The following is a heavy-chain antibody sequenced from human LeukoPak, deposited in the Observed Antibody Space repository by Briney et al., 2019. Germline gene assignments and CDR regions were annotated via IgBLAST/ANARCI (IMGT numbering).Heavy chain of an antibody. CDR2: ISGSGGST. V-gene: IGHV3-23*01. CDR1: GFTFSSYA. Sequence: PGGSLRLSCAASGFTFSSYAMSWVRQAPRKGLEWVSVISGSGGSTYYADSVKGRFTISRDNSKNTLYLQMNSLRAEDTAVYYCAKDLLMVRGVTDYWGQGTLVTVSS. D-gene: IGHD3-10*01. J-gene: IGHJ4*02. CDR3: AKDLLMVRGVTDY.